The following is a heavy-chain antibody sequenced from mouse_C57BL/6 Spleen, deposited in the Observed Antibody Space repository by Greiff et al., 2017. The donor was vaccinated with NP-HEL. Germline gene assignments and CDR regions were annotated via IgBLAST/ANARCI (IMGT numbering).Heavy chain of an antibody. Sequence: QVQLKESGPGLVQPSQSLSITCTVSGFSLTSYGVHWVRQSPGKGLEWLGVIWSGGSTDYNAAFISRPSISKDNSKSQVFFKMNSLQADDTAIYYCAPGYDDYYAMDYWGQGTSVTVSS. D-gene: IGHD2-2*01. CDR1: GFSLTSYG. CDR2: IWSGGST. CDR3: APGYDDYYAMDY. J-gene: IGHJ4*01. V-gene: IGHV2-2*01.